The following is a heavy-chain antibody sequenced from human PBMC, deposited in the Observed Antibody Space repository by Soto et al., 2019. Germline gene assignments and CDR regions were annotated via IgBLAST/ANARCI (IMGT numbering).Heavy chain of an antibody. Sequence: QVQLVQSGAEVEKPGASVKVYCTASGYTFTGYYLHWVRQAPGQGLEWMGWINPHSGDTNYAQEFQDRVTITRDTSISTAYLELNSLRSDDTAVYYCTIESNSWFKLFDPWGQGTLVTVSS. CDR1: GYTFTGYY. CDR2: INPHSGDT. V-gene: IGHV1-2*02. CDR3: TIESNSWFKLFDP. J-gene: IGHJ5*02. D-gene: IGHD2-2*01.